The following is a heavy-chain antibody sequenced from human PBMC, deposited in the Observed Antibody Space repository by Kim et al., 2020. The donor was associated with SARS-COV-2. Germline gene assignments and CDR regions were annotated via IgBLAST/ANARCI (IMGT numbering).Heavy chain of an antibody. CDR1: GFTFSDYY. Sequence: GGSLRLSCAASGFTFSDYYMSWIRQAPGKGLEWVSYISSSGSTIYYADSVKGRFTISRDNAKNSLYLQMNSLRAEDTAVYYCARVGDCSSTSCYGAIDYWGQGTLVTVSS. CDR3: ARVGDCSSTSCYGAIDY. J-gene: IGHJ4*02. D-gene: IGHD2-2*01. CDR2: ISSSGSTI. V-gene: IGHV3-11*04.